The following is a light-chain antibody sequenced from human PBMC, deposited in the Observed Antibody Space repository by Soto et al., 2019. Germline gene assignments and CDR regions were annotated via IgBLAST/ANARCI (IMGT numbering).Light chain of an antibody. CDR1: QTISGY. J-gene: IGKJ5*01. Sequence: DIQMTQSPSSLSASVGDRVTITCRASQTISGYLNWYQHKPGKAPQLLIYAASSLQSGVPSRFSGSGSGTDFTLTISSLQPEDFATYYCQQSYSTPITFGQGTRLEIK. CDR3: QQSYSTPIT. V-gene: IGKV1-39*01. CDR2: AAS.